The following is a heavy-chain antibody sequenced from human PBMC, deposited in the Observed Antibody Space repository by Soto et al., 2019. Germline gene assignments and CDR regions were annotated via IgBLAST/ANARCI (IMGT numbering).Heavy chain of an antibody. CDR1: GGSFSGYY. CDR3: ARWEGPAGYDNHFVY. V-gene: IGHV4-34*01. D-gene: IGHD5-12*01. Sequence: SETLSLTCAVYGGSFSGYYWSWIRQPPGKGLEWIGEINHSGSTNYNPSLKSRVTISVDTSKNQFSLKLSSVTAADTAVYYCARWEGPAGYDNHFVYWGQGTQVTVSP. CDR2: INHSGST. J-gene: IGHJ4*02.